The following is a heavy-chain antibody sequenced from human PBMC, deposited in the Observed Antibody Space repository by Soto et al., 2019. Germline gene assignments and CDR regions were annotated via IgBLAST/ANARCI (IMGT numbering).Heavy chain of an antibody. CDR2: ISAYNGNT. D-gene: IGHD6-19*01. CDR3: ARDKVAVAGTRRGAFDI. J-gene: IGHJ3*02. V-gene: IGHV1-18*01. Sequence: ASVKVSCKASGYTFTSYGISWVRQAPGQGLEWMGWISAYNGNTNYAQKLQGRVTMTTDTSTSTAYMELRSLRSDDTAVYYCARDKVAVAGTRRGAFDIWGQGTMVTVSS. CDR1: GYTFTSYG.